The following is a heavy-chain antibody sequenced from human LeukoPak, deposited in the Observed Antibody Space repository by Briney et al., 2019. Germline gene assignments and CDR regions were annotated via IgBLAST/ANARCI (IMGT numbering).Heavy chain of an antibody. J-gene: IGHJ6*03. CDR3: ARGIGGSHSSGWYVYYYYYMDV. V-gene: IGHV4-4*07. CDR1: GGSISSYY. CDR2: IYTSGST. Sequence: SGTLSLTCTVSGGSISSYYWSWIRQPAGKGLEWIGRIYTSGSTNYNPSLKSRVTMSVDTSKNQFSLKLSSVTAADTAVYYCARGIGGSHSSGWYVYYYYYMDVWGKGTTVTISS. D-gene: IGHD6-19*01.